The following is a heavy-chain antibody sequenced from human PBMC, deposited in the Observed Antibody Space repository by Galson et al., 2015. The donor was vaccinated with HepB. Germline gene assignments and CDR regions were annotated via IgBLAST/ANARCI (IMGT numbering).Heavy chain of an antibody. CDR2: INTNTGNP. V-gene: IGHV7-4-1*02. J-gene: IGHJ3*02. D-gene: IGHD3-16*01. Sequence: SVKVSCKASGYTFTSYAMNWVRQAPGQGLEWMGWINTNTGNPTYAQGFTGRFVFSLDTSVSTAYLQISSLKAEDTAVYYCASWGTAGYREAFDIWGQGTMVTVSS. CDR3: ASWGTAGYREAFDI. CDR1: GYTFTSYA.